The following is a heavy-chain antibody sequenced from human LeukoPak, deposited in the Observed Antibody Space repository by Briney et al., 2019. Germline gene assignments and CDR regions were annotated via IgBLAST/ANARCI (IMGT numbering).Heavy chain of an antibody. CDR1: GFNFVNYG. CDR3: GRYGGGGSGWYSDRTMDV. CDR2: ISAYNGVT. Sequence: ASVKVSCKASGFNFVNYGFSWVRQAPGRGLEWMGWISAYNGVTNYAQNPQDRVTLTTDTSTNTAYMELGSLRYDDTAIYYCGRYGGGGSGWYSDRTMDVWGQGTTVIVSS. J-gene: IGHJ6*02. D-gene: IGHD6-19*01. V-gene: IGHV1-18*01.